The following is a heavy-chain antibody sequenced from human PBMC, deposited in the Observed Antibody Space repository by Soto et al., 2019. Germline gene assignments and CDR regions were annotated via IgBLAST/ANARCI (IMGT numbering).Heavy chain of an antibody. CDR2: ITSSSSYI. V-gene: IGHV3-21*01. D-gene: IGHD2-2*01. CDR1: GFTFSSYS. Sequence: GGSLRLSCAASGFTFSSYSMNWVRQAPGQGLEWVSSITSSSSYIYYADSVKGRFTISRDNANNLLYLQVNSLRAEDTAVYYCARIGYCSSSSCRRYYMDVWGKGTAVTVSS. CDR3: ARIGYCSSSSCRRYYMDV. J-gene: IGHJ6*03.